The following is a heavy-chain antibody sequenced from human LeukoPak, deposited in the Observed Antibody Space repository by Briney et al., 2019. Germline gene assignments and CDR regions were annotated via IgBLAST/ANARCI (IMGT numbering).Heavy chain of an antibody. J-gene: IGHJ3*02. V-gene: IGHV4-34*01. CDR2: INHSGST. D-gene: IGHD3-9*01. Sequence: PSETLSLTCAVYGGSFSGYYWSWIRQPPGKGLERIGEINHSGSTNYNPSLKSRVTISVDTSKNQFSLKLSSVTAADTAVYYCARPTSPVLRYFDWLFRSDDAFDIWGQGTMVTVSS. CDR3: ARPTSPVLRYFDWLFRSDDAFDI. CDR1: GGSFSGYY.